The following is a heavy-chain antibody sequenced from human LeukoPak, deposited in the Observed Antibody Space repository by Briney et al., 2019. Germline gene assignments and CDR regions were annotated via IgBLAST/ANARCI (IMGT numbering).Heavy chain of an antibody. Sequence: GGPLRLSCAASGFTFSTYSMNWVRLAPGKGLEWVSSVTGNGDNTFHADSVKGRFTISRDNSKNMLYLQINSLRAEDTAVYYCARDRNYFEALHRSYWGQGTLVTVSS. J-gene: IGHJ4*02. D-gene: IGHD3-10*01. CDR1: GFTFSTYS. V-gene: IGHV3-23*01. CDR3: ARDRNYFEALHRSY. CDR2: VTGNGDNT.